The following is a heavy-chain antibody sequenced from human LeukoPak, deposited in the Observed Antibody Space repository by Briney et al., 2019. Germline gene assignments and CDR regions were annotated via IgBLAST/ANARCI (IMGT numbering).Heavy chain of an antibody. V-gene: IGHV4-39*01. CDR1: GGSISSSSYY. CDR3: ARGLVVVTAIPGY. CDR2: IYYSGST. Sequence: SETLSLTCTVSGGSISSSSYYWGWIRQPPGKGLEWIGSIYYSGSTYYNPSLKSRVTISVDTSKNQFSLKLSSVTAADTAVYYCARGLVVVTAIPGYWGQGTLVTVSS. D-gene: IGHD2-21*02. J-gene: IGHJ4*02.